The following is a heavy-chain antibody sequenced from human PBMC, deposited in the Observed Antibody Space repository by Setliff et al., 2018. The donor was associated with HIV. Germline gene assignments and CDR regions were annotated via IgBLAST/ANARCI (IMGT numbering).Heavy chain of an antibody. V-gene: IGHV1-8*01. CDR1: GGTFSRYA. CDR2: MNPNSGNT. J-gene: IGHJ6*03. CDR3: ARARRDSYDRGRRNHYYIDV. Sequence: ASVKVSCKASGGTFSRYAISWVRQAPGQGHRWMGWMNPNSGNTGYAQKFQGRVTMTRDTSISTAYMELNNLKFEDTAVYYCARARRDSYDRGRRNHYYIDVWGKGTTVTVSS. D-gene: IGHD3-22*01.